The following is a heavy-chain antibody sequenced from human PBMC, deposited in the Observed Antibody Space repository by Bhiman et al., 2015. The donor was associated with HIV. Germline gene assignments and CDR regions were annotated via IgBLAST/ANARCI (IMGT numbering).Heavy chain of an antibody. CDR1: GFTFGTY. J-gene: IGHJ6*02. V-gene: IGHV3-7*01. CDR3: ARERAVVDYYYGMDV. Sequence: EVQLVESGGGLVQSGKSLRLSCAASGFTFGTYIWLGSARLQGRAGVGGHSKGDGSERWYVDSVKGRFTISRDNAKNTLYLQMNSLRVEDTAVYYCARERAVVDYYYGMDVWGQGDHG. D-gene: IGHD6-19*01. CDR2: KGDGSER.